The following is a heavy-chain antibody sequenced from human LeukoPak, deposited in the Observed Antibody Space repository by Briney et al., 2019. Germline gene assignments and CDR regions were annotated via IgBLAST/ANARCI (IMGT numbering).Heavy chain of an antibody. CDR2: MYYSGST. CDR3: GRDALVGYLSFYYMDV. Sequence: SETLSLTCSVSGGPTRSYYWSWLRQPPGKGLEWLGHMYYSGSTNYNPSLKSRVTMSVDTSKNQFSLKLTSVTAADTAVYYCGRDALVGYLSFYYMDVWGKGTTVTVSS. V-gene: IGHV4-59*12. CDR1: GGPTRSYY. J-gene: IGHJ6*03. D-gene: IGHD2-15*01.